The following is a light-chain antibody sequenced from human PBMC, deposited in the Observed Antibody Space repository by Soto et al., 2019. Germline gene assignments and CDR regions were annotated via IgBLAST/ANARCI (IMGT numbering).Light chain of an antibody. Sequence: DIQMTQSPSSLSASVGDRVTLTCQASQGISKYLDWYQQEPGKAPKLLIYGASNLEPGVPSRFSGGGSGTDFTFNISSLRPEDIATYYCQQYANVPYTFGRGTKLEIK. CDR3: QQYANVPYT. J-gene: IGKJ2*01. CDR2: GAS. CDR1: QGISKY. V-gene: IGKV1-33*01.